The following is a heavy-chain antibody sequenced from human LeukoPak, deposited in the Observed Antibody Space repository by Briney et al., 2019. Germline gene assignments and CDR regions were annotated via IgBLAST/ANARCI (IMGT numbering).Heavy chain of an antibody. V-gene: IGHV4-38-2*02. Sequence: SETLSLTCTVSGYSISSGYYWGWIRQPPGKGLEWIGSIYHSGRTFYNPSLKSRATISVDTSKNQVFLKLTYVAAGDTAIYYCARHRGPAGSSSDFDSWGQGTLVSVSS. CDR1: GYSISSGYY. D-gene: IGHD6-19*01. CDR2: IYHSGRT. J-gene: IGHJ5*01. CDR3: ARHRGPAGSSSDFDS.